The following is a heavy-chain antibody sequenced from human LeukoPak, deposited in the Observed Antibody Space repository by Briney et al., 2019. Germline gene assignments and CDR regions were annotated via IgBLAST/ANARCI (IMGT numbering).Heavy chain of an antibody. CDR3: AKTSRGYSAYDSPFDY. J-gene: IGHJ4*02. D-gene: IGHD5-12*01. CDR2: VRGSGSDT. V-gene: IGHV3-23*01. Sequence: PGGSLRLSCAASGFTFSTYAMSWVRQAPGKGLEWVSAVRGSGSDTYYADSVKGRFTISRDNSKNTLSLQMNSLRAEDTAIYYCAKTSRGYSAYDSPFDYWGRGTLVTVSS. CDR1: GFTFSTYA.